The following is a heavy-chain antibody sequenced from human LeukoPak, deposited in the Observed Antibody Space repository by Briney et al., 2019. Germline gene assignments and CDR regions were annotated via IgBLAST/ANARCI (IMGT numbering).Heavy chain of an antibody. CDR1: GFTFSSYS. Sequence: GGSLRLSCAASGFTFSSYSMNWVRQAPGKGLEWVSSISSSSSYIYYADSVKGRFTISRDNAKNSLYLQMNSLRAEDTAVYYCARDGGEQWLVHYYYYGIDVWGQGTTVTVSS. J-gene: IGHJ6*02. CDR3: ARDGGEQWLVHYYYYGIDV. D-gene: IGHD6-19*01. CDR2: ISSSSSYI. V-gene: IGHV3-21*01.